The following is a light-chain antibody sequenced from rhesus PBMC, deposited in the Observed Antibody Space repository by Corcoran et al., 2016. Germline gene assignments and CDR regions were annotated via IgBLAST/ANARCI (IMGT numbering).Light chain of an antibody. V-gene: IGKV1-33*02. Sequence: DIQMSQSPSSLSASAGDKVTITCRASQGISNVSAWYQQKPGRAPKLLIYAASSLESGVPSRVSGSRSGKYFTLTISSLQPEDFATYYCQQGYSTPFTFGPETKLDIK. CDR3: QQGYSTPFT. CDR1: QGISNV. J-gene: IGKJ3*01. CDR2: AAS.